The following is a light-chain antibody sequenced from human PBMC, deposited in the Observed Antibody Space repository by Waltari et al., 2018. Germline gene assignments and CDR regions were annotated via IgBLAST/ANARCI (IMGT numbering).Light chain of an antibody. Sequence: QSALTQPASVSGSPGQSITISCTGTSSDVGGYNYVSRYQQHPSKAPKLMIYEVSNRPSGVSNHFSGSKSGNTASLTISGLQAEDEADYYCSSYTSSSTPAVFGGGTQLTVL. CDR1: SSDVGGYNY. CDR3: SSYTSSSTPAV. V-gene: IGLV2-14*01. CDR2: EVS. J-gene: IGLJ7*01.